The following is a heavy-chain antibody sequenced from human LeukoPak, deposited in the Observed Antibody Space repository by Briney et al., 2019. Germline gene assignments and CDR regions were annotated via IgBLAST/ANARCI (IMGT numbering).Heavy chain of an antibody. J-gene: IGHJ4*02. V-gene: IGHV3-74*01. CDR2: INGDGSNT. CDR1: GFTLRNYW. CDR3: ARGDYPSSFDS. D-gene: IGHD3-16*01. Sequence: GGSLRLSCAASGFTLRNYWMHWVRQPPGKGLVWVSHINGDGSNTGYADSVKGRFTISRDNAKNTLYLQINSLRAEDTAVYYCARGDYPSSFDSWGQGTLVTVSS.